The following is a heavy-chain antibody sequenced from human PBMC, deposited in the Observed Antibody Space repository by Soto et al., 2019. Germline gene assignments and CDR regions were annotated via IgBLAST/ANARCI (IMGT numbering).Heavy chain of an antibody. CDR1: GFPFSAFA. J-gene: IGHJ5*02. D-gene: IGHD3-10*01. V-gene: IGHV3-23*01. Sequence: EVQLLESGGDVVQPGGSLRLSCATSGFPFSAFAMNWVRHAPGKGLEWVSGIVGSGASIYYADSVKGRFTICRDNSKNTVYLTMNSLRAEDTAFYYCASSVRPLRWFDPWGQETLVTVSS. CDR2: IVGSGASI. CDR3: ASSVRPLRWFDP.